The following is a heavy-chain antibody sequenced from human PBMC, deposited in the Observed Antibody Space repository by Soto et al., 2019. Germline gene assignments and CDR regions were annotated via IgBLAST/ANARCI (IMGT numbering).Heavy chain of an antibody. CDR2: ISGSGGST. D-gene: IGHD3-16*01. CDR1: GFTFSSYA. CDR3: TRLWWGSGGPPPDY. J-gene: IGHJ4*02. Sequence: GGSLRLSCAASGFTFSSYAMSWVRQAPGKGLEWVSAISGSGGSTYYADSVKGRFTISRDNSKNTLYLQMNSLRAEDTAVYYCTRLWWGSGGPPPDYWGQGTLVTVSS. V-gene: IGHV3-23*01.